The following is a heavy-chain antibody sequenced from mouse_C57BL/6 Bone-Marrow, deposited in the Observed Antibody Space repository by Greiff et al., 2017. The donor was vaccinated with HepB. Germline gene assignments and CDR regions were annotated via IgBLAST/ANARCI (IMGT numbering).Heavy chain of an antibody. V-gene: IGHV1-72*01. CDR2: IDPNSGGT. D-gene: IGHD1-1*01. CDR3: ARSRSDYYGSSYWYFDV. CDR1: GYTFTSYW. J-gene: IGHJ1*03. Sequence: VQLQQPGAELVKPGASVKLSCKASGYTFTSYWMHWVKQRPGRGLEWIGRIDPNSGGTKYNEKFKSKATLTVDKPSSTAYMQLSSLTSEDSAVYYCARSRSDYYGSSYWYFDVWGTGTTVTVSS.